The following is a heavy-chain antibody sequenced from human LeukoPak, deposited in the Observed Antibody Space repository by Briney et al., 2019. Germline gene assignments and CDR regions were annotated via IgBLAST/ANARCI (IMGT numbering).Heavy chain of an antibody. CDR2: IRQDGSEK. V-gene: IGHV3-7*01. CDR3: ARDSSYQQQRDAFDI. D-gene: IGHD6-13*01. J-gene: IGHJ3*02. CDR1: GFTFSSYW. Sequence: GSLGLSCAASGFTFSSYWMSWVRQAPGKGLEWVANIRQDGSEKYYVDSVKGRFTISRDNAKNSLYLQMNSLRAKDTAVYYCARDSSYQQQRDAFDIWGQGTMVTVSS.